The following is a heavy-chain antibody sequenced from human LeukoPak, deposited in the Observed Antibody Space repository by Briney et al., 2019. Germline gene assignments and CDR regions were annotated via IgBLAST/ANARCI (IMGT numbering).Heavy chain of an antibody. CDR2: INSDGSST. V-gene: IGHV3-74*01. CDR3: AREGLYGGNWFDP. CDR1: GFTFSNAW. J-gene: IGHJ5*02. Sequence: GGSLRLSCAASGFTFSNAWMSWVRQAPGKGLVWVSRINSDGSSTSYADSVKGRFTISRDNAKNTLYLQMNSLRAEDTAVYYCAREGLYGGNWFDPWGQGTLVTVSS. D-gene: IGHD3-16*02.